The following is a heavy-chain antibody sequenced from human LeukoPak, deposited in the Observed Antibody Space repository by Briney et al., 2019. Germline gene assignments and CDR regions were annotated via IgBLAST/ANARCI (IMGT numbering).Heavy chain of an antibody. V-gene: IGHV1-2*02. CDR3: ARVRYRLAETYIDY. CDR2: INPNSGDT. CDR1: GYIFTGYY. J-gene: IGHJ4*02. Sequence: ASVKVSCKASGYIFTGYYMHWVRQAPGQGLEWMGWINPNSGDTNYAQKLQGRVTMTRDTSISTAYMELSRLRSDDTAVYYCARVRYRLAETYIDYWGQGTLVTVSS. D-gene: IGHD3-16*01.